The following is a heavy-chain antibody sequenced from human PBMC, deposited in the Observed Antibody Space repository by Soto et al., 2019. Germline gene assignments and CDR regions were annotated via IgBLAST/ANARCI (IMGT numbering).Heavy chain of an antibody. CDR1: GGSISSGDYY. CDR2: IYYSGST. Sequence: QVQLQESGPGLVKPSQTLSLTCTVSGGSISSGDYYWSWIRQPPGKGLEWIGYIYYSGSTYYNPSLKSRVTISVDASKNQFSLKLSSVTAADTAVYYCARTSITQTNWFDPWGQGTLVTVSS. D-gene: IGHD3-10*01. J-gene: IGHJ5*02. CDR3: ARTSITQTNWFDP. V-gene: IGHV4-30-4*01.